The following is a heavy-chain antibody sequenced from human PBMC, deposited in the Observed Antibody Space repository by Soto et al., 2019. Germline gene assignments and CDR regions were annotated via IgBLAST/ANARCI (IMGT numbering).Heavy chain of an antibody. CDR3: TRDPRYCSGGSCHYYFDY. Sequence: GGSLRLSCTASGFTFGDYAMSWFRQAPGKGLEWVGFIRSKAYGGTTEYAASVKGRFTISRDDSKSIAYLQMNSLKTEGTAVYYCTRDPRYCSGGSCHYYFDYWGQGTLVTVSS. D-gene: IGHD2-15*01. CDR2: IRSKAYGGTT. CDR1: GFTFGDYA. V-gene: IGHV3-49*03. J-gene: IGHJ4*02.